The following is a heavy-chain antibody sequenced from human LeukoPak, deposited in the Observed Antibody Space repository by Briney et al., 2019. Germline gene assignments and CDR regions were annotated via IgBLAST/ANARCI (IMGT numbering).Heavy chain of an antibody. J-gene: IGHJ1*01. CDR1: GGSISNYY. Sequence: KSSETLSLTCTVSGGSISNYYWSWIRQPPGKGLECIGYIYYSGSTNYNPSLKSRVTISVDTSKNQFSLKLSSVTATDTAVYYCVRHGGYSSPYLHWGQGTLVTVSS. D-gene: IGHD6-13*01. CDR3: VRHGGYSSPYLH. V-gene: IGHV4-59*08. CDR2: IYYSGST.